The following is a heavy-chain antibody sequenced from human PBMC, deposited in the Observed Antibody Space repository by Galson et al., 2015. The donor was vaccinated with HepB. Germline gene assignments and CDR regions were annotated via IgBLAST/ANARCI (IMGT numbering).Heavy chain of an antibody. Sequence: SLRLSCAASGFTFSSYAMSWVRQAPGKGLEWVSAISGSGGSTYYADSVKGRFTISRDNSKNTLYLQMYSLRAEDTAVYYCAKGLTPGYCSGGSCSISLFDHWGQGTLVTVSS. CDR2: ISGSGGST. D-gene: IGHD2-15*01. J-gene: IGHJ4*02. CDR3: AKGLTPGYCSGGSCSISLFDH. CDR1: GFTFSSYA. V-gene: IGHV3-23*01.